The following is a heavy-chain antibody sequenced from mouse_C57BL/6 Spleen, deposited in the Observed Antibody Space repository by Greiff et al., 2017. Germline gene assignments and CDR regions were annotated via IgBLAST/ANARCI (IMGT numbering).Heavy chain of an antibody. V-gene: IGHV3-6*01. D-gene: IGHD1-1*01. CDR1: GYSITSGYY. CDR3: ARGPYYYGSSYFDY. CDR2: ISYDGSN. Sequence: VQLQQSGPGLVKPSQSLSLTCSVTGYSITSGYYWNWIRQFPGNKLEWMGYISYDGSNNYNPSLKNRISITRDTSKNQFFLKLNSVTTEDTATYYCARGPYYYGSSYFDYWGQGTTLTVSS. J-gene: IGHJ2*01.